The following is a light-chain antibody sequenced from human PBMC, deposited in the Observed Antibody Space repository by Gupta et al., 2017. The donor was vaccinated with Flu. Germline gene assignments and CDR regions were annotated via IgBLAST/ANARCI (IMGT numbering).Light chain of an antibody. CDR3: AAWDDSLDGRV. V-gene: IGLV1-44*01. CDR1: SSTIADNN. Sequence: QSVLTQPPSASGTPAQRVTISCSGSSSTIADNNVNWYQQLPGTAPKVLIHSNNKRPSGVPDRFSGSKSGASASLAISGLQAEDEADYYCAAWDDSLDGRVFGGGTKLTVL. CDR2: SNN. J-gene: IGLJ3*02.